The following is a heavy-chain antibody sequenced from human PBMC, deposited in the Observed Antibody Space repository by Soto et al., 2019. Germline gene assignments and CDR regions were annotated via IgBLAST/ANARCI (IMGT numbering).Heavy chain of an antibody. CDR1: GGSISSSSYY. V-gene: IGHV4-39*01. D-gene: IGHD3-22*01. CDR2: IYYSGST. J-gene: IGHJ4*02. CDR3: ARNAPPYYYDSSGYYSTDY. Sequence: QLLESGPGLVKPSETLSLTCTVSGGSISSSSYYWGWIRQPPGKGLEWIGSIYYSGSTYYNPSLKSRVTISVDTSKNQFSLKLSSVTAADTAVYYCARNAPPYYYDSSGYYSTDYWGQGTLVTVSS.